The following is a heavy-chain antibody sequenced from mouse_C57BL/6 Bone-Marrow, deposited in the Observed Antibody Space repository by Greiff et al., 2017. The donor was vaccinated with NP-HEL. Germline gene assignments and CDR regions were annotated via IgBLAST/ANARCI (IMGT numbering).Heavy chain of an antibody. D-gene: IGHD2-4*01. J-gene: IGHJ3*01. Sequence: VQLQQSGPELVKPGASVKISCKASGYSFTGYYMNWVKQSPEKSLEWIGEINPSTGGTTYNQKFKAKATLTVDKSSSTAYMQLKSLTSEDSAVYYCARVSYDYGGGWFAYWGQGTLVTVSA. CDR3: ARVSYDYGGGWFAY. V-gene: IGHV1-42*01. CDR1: GYSFTGYY. CDR2: INPSTGGT.